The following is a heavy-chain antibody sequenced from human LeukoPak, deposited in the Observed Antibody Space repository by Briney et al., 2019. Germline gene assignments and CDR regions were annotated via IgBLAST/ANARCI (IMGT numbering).Heavy chain of an antibody. Sequence: GGSLRLSCAASGFTFSTYAMNWVRQAPGKGLEWVSTVSGSVDTTYYADSVKGRFTISRDNAKNTLYLQMNSLRPEDTAVYYCARVYYYVSGSRWGDYFDYWGQGTLVAVSS. V-gene: IGHV3-23*01. CDR2: VSGSVDTT. D-gene: IGHD3-10*01. J-gene: IGHJ4*02. CDR3: ARVYYYVSGSRWGDYFDY. CDR1: GFTFSTYA.